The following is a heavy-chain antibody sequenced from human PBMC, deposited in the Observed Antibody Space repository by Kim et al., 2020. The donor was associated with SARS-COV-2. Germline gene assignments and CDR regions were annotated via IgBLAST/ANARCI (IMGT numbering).Heavy chain of an antibody. D-gene: IGHD3-9*01. Sequence: GGSLRLSCAASGFTFSNAWMSWVRQAPGKGLEWVGRIKSKTDGGTTDYAAPVKGRFTISRDDSKTTLYLQMNSLKTEDTAVYYCTTLLRYFDWLAVKYYYYGMDVWGQGTTVTVSS. CDR1: GFTFSNAW. J-gene: IGHJ6*02. V-gene: IGHV3-15*01. CDR3: TTLLRYFDWLAVKYYYYGMDV. CDR2: IKSKTDGGTT.